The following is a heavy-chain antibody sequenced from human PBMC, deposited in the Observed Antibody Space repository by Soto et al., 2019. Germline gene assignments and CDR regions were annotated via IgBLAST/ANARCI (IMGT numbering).Heavy chain of an antibody. J-gene: IGHJ3*02. D-gene: IGHD4-17*01. CDR3: ARAGTVTTVDAFDI. CDR1: GYTFTSYD. V-gene: IGHV1-8*01. CDR2: MNPNSGNT. Sequence: ASVKVSCKASGYTFTSYDINWVRQATGQGLEWMGWMNPNSGNTGYAQKFQGSVTMTRNTSISTAYMELSSLRSEDTAVYYCARAGTVTTVDAFDIWGQGTMVTVSS.